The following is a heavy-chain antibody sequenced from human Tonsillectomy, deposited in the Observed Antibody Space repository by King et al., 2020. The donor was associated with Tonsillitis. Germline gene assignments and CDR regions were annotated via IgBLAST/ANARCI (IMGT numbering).Heavy chain of an antibody. CDR3: ARRDGALDYYYYGLDV. J-gene: IGHJ6*02. D-gene: IGHD4-17*01. CDR1: GFTFSSYA. V-gene: IGHV3-30*04. CDR2: ISFDGSHK. Sequence: VQLVESGGGVFQPGRSLRLSCAASGFTFSSYAMHWVLQAPGKGLEWVTFISFDGSHKHYADSVKGRFTLSRDNSKYTMYLQMNRLRGEDTAVYYCARRDGALDYYYYGLDVWGQGTTVIVSS.